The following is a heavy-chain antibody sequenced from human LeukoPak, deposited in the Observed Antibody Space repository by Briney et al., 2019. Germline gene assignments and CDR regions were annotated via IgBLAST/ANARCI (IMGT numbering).Heavy chain of an antibody. J-gene: IGHJ4*02. D-gene: IGHD6-13*01. CDR1: GFTFSSYS. V-gene: IGHV3-21*01. Sequence: GGSLRLSCAASGFTFSSYSMNWVRQAPGKGLEWVSSISSSSSYIYYADSVKGRFTISRDNAKNSLFLQMNSLRAEDTAVYYCARGAEGIAASDSKFDYWGQGTLVTVSS. CDR2: ISSSSSYI. CDR3: ARGAEGIAASDSKFDY.